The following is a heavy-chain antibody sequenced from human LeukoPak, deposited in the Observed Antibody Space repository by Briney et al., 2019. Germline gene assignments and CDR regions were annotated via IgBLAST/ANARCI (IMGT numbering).Heavy chain of an antibody. CDR1: GYTFSRYW. Sequence: GGSLRLSCAASGYTFSRYWMHWVRQGPGKGLVWVSRINEDGSSTSYAESVRGRFTISRDNAKNTLYLQMNSLRAEDAAVYYCTTDTFGARGSWGQGTLVTVSS. D-gene: IGHD5-12*01. J-gene: IGHJ4*02. V-gene: IGHV3-74*01. CDR3: TTDTFGARGS. CDR2: INEDGSST.